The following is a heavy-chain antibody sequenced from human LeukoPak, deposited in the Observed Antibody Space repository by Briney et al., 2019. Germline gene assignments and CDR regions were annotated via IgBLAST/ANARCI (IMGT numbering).Heavy chain of an antibody. Sequence: SETLSLTCAVYGGSFSGYYWSWIRQPPGKGLEWIGEINHSGSTNYNPSLKSRVTISVDTSKNQFSLKLSSVTAADTAVYYCARTRIAAAAPFDYWGQGTLVTVSS. V-gene: IGHV4-34*01. J-gene: IGHJ4*02. CDR1: GGSFSGYY. D-gene: IGHD6-13*01. CDR2: INHSGST. CDR3: ARTRIAAAAPFDY.